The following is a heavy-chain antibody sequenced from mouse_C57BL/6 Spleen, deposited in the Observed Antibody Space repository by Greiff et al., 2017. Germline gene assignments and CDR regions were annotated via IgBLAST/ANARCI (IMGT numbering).Heavy chain of an antibody. CDR3: AREYYGGY. Sequence: VQLQQSGPELVKPGASVKISCKASGYAFSSSWMNWVKQRPGKGLEWIGRIYPGDGDTNYNGKFKGKATLTADKSSSTAYMQLSSLTSEDSAVYFCAREYYGGYWGQGTTLTVSS. CDR2: IYPGDGDT. V-gene: IGHV1-82*01. J-gene: IGHJ2*01. D-gene: IGHD1-1*01. CDR1: GYAFSSSW.